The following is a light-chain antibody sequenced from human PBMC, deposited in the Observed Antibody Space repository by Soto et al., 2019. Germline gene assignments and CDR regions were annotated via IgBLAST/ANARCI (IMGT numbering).Light chain of an antibody. CDR2: EVS. J-gene: IGLJ1*01. CDR1: SSDAGGYSY. Sequence: QSALTQPASVCGSPGQSITISCTGTSSDAGGYSYVSWYQQHPGKAPKLMIYEVSNRPSGGSNRFSGSKSGNTASLTISGLQAEDEADYLCTSYTSSSTYVFGTGTKVTVL. V-gene: IGLV2-14*01. CDR3: TSYTSSSTYV.